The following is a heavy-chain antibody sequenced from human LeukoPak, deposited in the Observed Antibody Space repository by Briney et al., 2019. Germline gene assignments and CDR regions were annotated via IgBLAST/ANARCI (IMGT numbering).Heavy chain of an antibody. CDR3: ARHEQRRLYSSSWPV. J-gene: IGHJ6*04. CDR2: INHSGST. V-gene: IGHV4-34*01. Sequence: PSETLSLTCAVYGGSFSGYYWSWIRQPPGKGLEWIGEINHSGSTNYNPSLKSRVTISVDTSKNQFSLKLSSVTAADTAVYYCARHEQRRLYSSSWPVWGKGTTVTISS. D-gene: IGHD6-13*01. CDR1: GGSFSGYY.